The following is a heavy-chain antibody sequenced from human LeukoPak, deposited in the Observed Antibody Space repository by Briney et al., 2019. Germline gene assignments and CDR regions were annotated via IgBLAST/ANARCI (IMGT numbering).Heavy chain of an antibody. Sequence: SGTLSLTCAVSGGSISSSNWWSWVRQPPGKGLEWIGEIYHSGSTNYNPSLKSRVTISVDTSKNQFSLKLSSVTAADTAVYYCAFSPSTVDASWYFDLWGRGTLVTVSS. CDR2: IYHSGST. D-gene: IGHD4-23*01. V-gene: IGHV4-4*02. J-gene: IGHJ2*01. CDR1: GGSISSSNW. CDR3: AFSPSTVDASWYFDL.